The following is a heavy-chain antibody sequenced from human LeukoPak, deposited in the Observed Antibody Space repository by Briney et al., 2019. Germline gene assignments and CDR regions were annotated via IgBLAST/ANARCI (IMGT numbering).Heavy chain of an antibody. J-gene: IGHJ4*02. CDR3: ARDWSIRGTLKYYFDY. CDR1: GYTFTSYG. D-gene: IGHD3-10*01. Sequence: ASVKVSCKASGYTFTSYGISWVRQAPGQGLEWMGWINPNSGGTNYAQKFQGRVTMTRDTSISTAYMELSRLRSDDTAVYYCARDWSIRGTLKYYFDYWGQGTLVTVSS. CDR2: INPNSGGT. V-gene: IGHV1-2*02.